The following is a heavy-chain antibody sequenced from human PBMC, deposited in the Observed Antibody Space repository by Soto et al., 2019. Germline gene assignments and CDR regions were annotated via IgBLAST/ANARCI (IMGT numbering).Heavy chain of an antibody. D-gene: IGHD1-26*01. Sequence: QVHLVESGGGVVQPGRSLRLSCAASGFIFSAFGIHWVRQAPGKGLEWVAFLSHDGSNKYYADSVRGRFTISRDNSKNTVYLQMNSLRPDDTAVYYCARDRDGGTYTYFDNWGQGTRVTVSS. CDR1: GFIFSAFG. CDR3: ARDRDGGTYTYFDN. J-gene: IGHJ4*02. CDR2: LSHDGSNK. V-gene: IGHV3-30*03.